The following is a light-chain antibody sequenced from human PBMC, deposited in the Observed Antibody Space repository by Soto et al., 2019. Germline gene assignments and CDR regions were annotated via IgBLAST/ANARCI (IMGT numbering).Light chain of an antibody. CDR3: CSYAGSITFT. CDR1: SSDVGNYNL. Sequence: QSALTQPASVSGSPGQSITISCTGTSSDVGNYNLVSWYQQHPGKAPKLIIYATRKRPSGVSNRYSGSKSGNTASLTISGLQAEDEATSHCCSYAGSITFTFGGGTKVTVL. V-gene: IGLV2-23*02. J-gene: IGLJ2*01. CDR2: ATR.